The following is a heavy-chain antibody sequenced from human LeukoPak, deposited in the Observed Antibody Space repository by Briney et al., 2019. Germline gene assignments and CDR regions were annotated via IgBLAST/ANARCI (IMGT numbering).Heavy chain of an antibody. CDR1: GFTFSSYS. CDR3: ARDDWMALSSYYGMDV. V-gene: IGHV3-74*01. J-gene: IGHJ6*02. CDR2: INSDGSST. Sequence: GGSPRLSCAASGFTFSSYSMNWVRQAPGKGLVWVSRINSDGSSTSYADSVKGRFTISRDNAKNTLYLQMNSLRAENTAVYYCARDDWMALSSYYGMDVWGQGTTVTVSS. D-gene: IGHD3-9*01.